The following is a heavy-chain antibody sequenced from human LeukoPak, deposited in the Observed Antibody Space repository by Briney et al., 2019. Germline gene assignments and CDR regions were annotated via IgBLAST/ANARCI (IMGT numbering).Heavy chain of an antibody. CDR1: GGSFSGYY. Sequence: PSETLSLTCAVYGGSFSGYYWSWIRQPPGKGLEWIGEINDSGITEWIGEINHSGSTNYNPSLKNRVIISLDTSENQFSLKLSSVTAADTAVYYCARVADYSNYYLQYWGQGTLVTVSS. J-gene: IGHJ4*02. V-gene: IGHV4-34*01. CDR3: ARVADYSNYYLQY. D-gene: IGHD4-11*01. CDR2: INHSGST.